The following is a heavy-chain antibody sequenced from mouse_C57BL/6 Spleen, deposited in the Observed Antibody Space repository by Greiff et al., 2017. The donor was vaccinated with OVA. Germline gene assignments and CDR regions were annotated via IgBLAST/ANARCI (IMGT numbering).Heavy chain of an antibody. V-gene: IGHV1-82*01. CDR2: IYPGDGDT. Sequence: QVQLQQSGPELVKPGASVKISCKASGYAFSSSWMNWVKQRPGKGLEWIGRIYPGDGDTNYNGKFKGKATLTADKSSSTAYMQRSSLTSEDSAVYFCAKEHPYYCAGGYFDVWGTGTTVTVSS. J-gene: IGHJ1*03. CDR1: GYAFSSSW. D-gene: IGHD1-1*01. CDR3: AKEHPYYCAGGYFDV.